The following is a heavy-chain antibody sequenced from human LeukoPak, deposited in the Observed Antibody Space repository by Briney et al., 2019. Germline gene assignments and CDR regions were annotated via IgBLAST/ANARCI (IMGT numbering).Heavy chain of an antibody. J-gene: IGHJ4*02. CDR1: GFTFSSYD. D-gene: IGHD5-18*01. V-gene: IGHV3-13*01. CDR2: TATAGDT. Sequence: PGGSLRLSCAASGFTFSSYDMHWVRQTTGRGLEWVSATATAGDTYYPGSVKGRFTISRENAKNSLYLQMNSLRAGDTAVYYCARADLRGYSLDYWGQGTLVTVSS. CDR3: ARADLRGYSLDY.